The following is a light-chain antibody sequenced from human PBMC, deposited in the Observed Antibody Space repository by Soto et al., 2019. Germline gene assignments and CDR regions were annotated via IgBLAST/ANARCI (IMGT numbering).Light chain of an antibody. CDR3: QQYRSSWT. J-gene: IGKJ1*01. CDR1: QSISSW. V-gene: IGKV1-5*01. Sequence: IQMTQPPSTLSGSVGDRVTITCRASQSISSWLAWYQQKPGKAPKLLIYDASSLESGVPSRFSGSGSGTEFTLTISSLQPDDFATYYCQQYRSSWTFGQGTKVDIK. CDR2: DAS.